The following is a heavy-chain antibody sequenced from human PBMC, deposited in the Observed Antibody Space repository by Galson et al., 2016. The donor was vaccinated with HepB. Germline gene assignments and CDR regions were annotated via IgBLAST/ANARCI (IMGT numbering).Heavy chain of an antibody. V-gene: IGHV1-3*01. CDR2: IGAGNGNT. CDR3: ARGDYDILTGYYVASFDA. CDR1: GYSFNSYA. Sequence: SVKVSCKGSGYSFNSYALHWVRQAPGQRLEWVGWIGAGNGNTRSSQKFQGRVTITSDTSASTVYMELSSLRPEDTAIYYCARGDYDILTGYYVASFDAWGQGTMVTVSS. D-gene: IGHD3-9*01. J-gene: IGHJ3*01.